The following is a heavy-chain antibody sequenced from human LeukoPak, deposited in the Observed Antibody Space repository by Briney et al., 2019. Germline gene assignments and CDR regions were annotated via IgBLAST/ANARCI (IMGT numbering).Heavy chain of an antibody. CDR3: ARGFPPGSGSRGSHAFDV. CDR2: INYGGST. J-gene: IGHJ3*01. D-gene: IGHD6-19*01. Sequence: SETLSLTCAVSEVSFSAYSWNWIRQSPGKGLEWIGEINYGGSTKYTPSLEGRGTILIDTSKNKFSLKLTSVTAADTAVYYCARGFPPGSGSRGSHAFDVWGQGTVVTVSS. V-gene: IGHV4-34*01. CDR1: EVSFSAYS.